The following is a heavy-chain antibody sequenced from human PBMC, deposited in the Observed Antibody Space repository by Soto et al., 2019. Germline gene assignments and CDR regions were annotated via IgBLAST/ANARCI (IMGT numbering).Heavy chain of an antibody. V-gene: IGHV3-15*01. Sequence: EEQLVESGGGLVEPGGSLRLSCAASGFSCSDAWMNWVRQTPGKGLEWVGRIKSKTDGGTTDYAAPVKGRFTISRDDSKNTLYLQMNSLKTEDTAVYYCTTVMYYYDSSGYYSWGQGTLVTVSS. D-gene: IGHD3-22*01. CDR3: TTVMYYYDSSGYYS. CDR2: IKSKTDGGTT. J-gene: IGHJ4*02. CDR1: GFSCSDAW.